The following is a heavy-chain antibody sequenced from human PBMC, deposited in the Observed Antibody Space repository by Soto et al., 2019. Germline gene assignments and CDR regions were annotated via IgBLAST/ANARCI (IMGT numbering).Heavy chain of an antibody. Sequence: PGGSLRLSCAASGFTFSSYSMNWVRQAPGKGQEWVSSISSSSSYIYYADSVKGRFTISRDNAKNSLYLQMNSLRAEDTAVYYCSRDCITIFGVVITDPVAFDIWGQGTMVTVSS. CDR2: ISSSSSYI. J-gene: IGHJ3*02. CDR3: SRDCITIFGVVITDPVAFDI. D-gene: IGHD3-3*01. V-gene: IGHV3-21*01. CDR1: GFTFSSYS.